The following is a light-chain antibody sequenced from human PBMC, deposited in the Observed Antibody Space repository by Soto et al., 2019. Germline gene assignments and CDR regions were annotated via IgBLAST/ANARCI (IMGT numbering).Light chain of an antibody. J-gene: IGLJ1*01. CDR1: GGSIASGY. V-gene: IGLV6-57*03. CDR3: QSYHSSTPYV. CDR2: EDN. Sequence: NFMLTQPHSVSESPGKTVTISCTRSGGSIASGYVQWYQQRPGSAPTTVIYEDNQRPSGVPDRFSGSIDRSSNSASLTISWLKTEDEADYYCQSYHSSTPYVFGTGTKLTVL.